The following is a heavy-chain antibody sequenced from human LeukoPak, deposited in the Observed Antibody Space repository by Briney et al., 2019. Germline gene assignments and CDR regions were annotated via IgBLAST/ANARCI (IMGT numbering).Heavy chain of an antibody. CDR1: GYTFTSYY. CDR3: ARDSGSSSWSGNVGDY. CDR2: INPSGGST. Sequence: ASVKVSCKASGYTFTSYYMHWVRQAPGQGLEWMGIINPSGGSTSYAQKFQGRVTMTRDTSTSTVYMELSSLRSEDTAVYYCARDSGSSSWSGNVGDYWGQGTLVTASS. D-gene: IGHD6-13*01. J-gene: IGHJ4*02. V-gene: IGHV1-46*03.